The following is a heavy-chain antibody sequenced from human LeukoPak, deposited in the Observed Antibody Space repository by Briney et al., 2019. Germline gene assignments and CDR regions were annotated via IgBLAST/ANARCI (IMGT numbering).Heavy chain of an antibody. V-gene: IGHV4-59*12. J-gene: IGHJ4*02. Sequence: PSETLSLTCTVSGGSISSYYWSWIRQPPGKGLEWIGYIYYSGSTNYNPSLKSRVTISVDTSKNQLSLKLSSVTAADTAVYYCARVRTSHCSGGSCYATYYFDYWGQGTLVTVSS. CDR2: IYYSGST. CDR1: GGSISSYY. D-gene: IGHD2-15*01. CDR3: ARVRTSHCSGGSCYATYYFDY.